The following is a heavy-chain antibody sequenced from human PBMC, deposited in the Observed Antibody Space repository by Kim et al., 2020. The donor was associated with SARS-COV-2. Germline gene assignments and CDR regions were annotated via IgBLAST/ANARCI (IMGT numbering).Heavy chain of an antibody. Sequence: SVKVSCKASGGTFSSYAISWVRQAPGQGLEWMGRIIPILGIANYAQKFQGRVTITANKSTSTAYIERSRLRSEDTAVYYCARVWFGIAVRPEGKYYYYYXXXVWGQGXTVTVS. CDR1: GGTFSSYA. D-gene: IGHD6-6*01. V-gene: IGHV1-69*04. CDR2: IIPILGIA. CDR3: ARVWFGIAVRPEGKYYYYYXXXV. J-gene: IGHJ6*02.